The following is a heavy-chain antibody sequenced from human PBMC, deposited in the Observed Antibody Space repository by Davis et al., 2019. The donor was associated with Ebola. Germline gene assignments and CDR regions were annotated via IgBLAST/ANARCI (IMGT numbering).Heavy chain of an antibody. CDR1: GGSISSSPYH. J-gene: IGHJ4*02. CDR3: VSRDYDDPPGLV. Sequence: PSETLSLTCSVSGGSISSSPYHWGWIRQPPGMGLEWIGSIYYSGSTHYNPSLKSRVAINVDTSKKYFSLKLNSVTAADTAVYYCVSRDYDDPPGLVWGQGTLVTVSS. CDR2: IYYSGST. D-gene: IGHD4-17*01. V-gene: IGHV4-39*02.